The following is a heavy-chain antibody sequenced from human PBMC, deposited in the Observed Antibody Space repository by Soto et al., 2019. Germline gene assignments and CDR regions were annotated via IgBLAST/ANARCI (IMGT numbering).Heavy chain of an antibody. D-gene: IGHD2-15*01. CDR3: ARHNDNLDYLLDNWFDP. V-gene: IGHV4-39*01. CDR1: GGSISSSSYY. CDR2: IYYSWST. Sequence: SETLSLACTVSGGSISSSSYYWGWIRQPPGKGLEWIGSIYYSWSTYYNPSLKSRVTISVDTSKNQFSLKLSSVTAADTAVYYCARHNDNLDYLLDNWFDPWGQGTMLTVSS. J-gene: IGHJ5*02.